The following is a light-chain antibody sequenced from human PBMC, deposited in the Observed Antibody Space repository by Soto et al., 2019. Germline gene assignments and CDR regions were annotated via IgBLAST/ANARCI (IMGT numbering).Light chain of an antibody. Sequence: EIVLTQSPGTLSLYPGERATLSCRASQSVSSSYLAWYQQKPGQAPRLLIYGASSRATGIPDRFSGSGSGTDFTLTISRLEPVDFAVYYCQQYGSSGRTFGQGTRLEIK. CDR3: QQYGSSGRT. CDR2: GAS. CDR1: QSVSSSY. J-gene: IGKJ5*01. V-gene: IGKV3-20*01.